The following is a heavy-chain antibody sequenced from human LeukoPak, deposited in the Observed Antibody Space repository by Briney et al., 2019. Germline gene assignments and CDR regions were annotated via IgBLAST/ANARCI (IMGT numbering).Heavy chain of an antibody. Sequence: TGGSLRLSCAASGFTFDDYAMHWVRQAPGKGLEWVSLISWDGGSTYYADSVKGRFTISRDNSKNSLYLQMNSLRAEDTALYYCAKDMAPDAVDKLALDPWGQGTLVTVSS. V-gene: IGHV3-43D*03. CDR3: AKDMAPDAVDKLALDP. D-gene: IGHD6-19*01. CDR1: GFTFDDYA. CDR2: ISWDGGST. J-gene: IGHJ5*02.